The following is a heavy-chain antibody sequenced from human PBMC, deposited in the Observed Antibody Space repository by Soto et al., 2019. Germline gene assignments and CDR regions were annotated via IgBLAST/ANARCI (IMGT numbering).Heavy chain of an antibody. CDR3: APLVRGVTMKQYHGKDV. J-gene: IGHJ6*02. CDR2: IYYTGSS. V-gene: IGHV4-31*03. D-gene: IGHD3-10*01. Sequence: QVQLQESGPGLVKPAQTLSLTCSVSGTSTSSGAFYWNWIRQRPGKGLEWIGDIYYTGSSNYNPSLKNRVTISLDTSKNQYFLKLSDMTAADTAVYYCAPLVRGVTMKQYHGKDVWGPGTTVNVSS. CDR1: GTSTSSGAFY.